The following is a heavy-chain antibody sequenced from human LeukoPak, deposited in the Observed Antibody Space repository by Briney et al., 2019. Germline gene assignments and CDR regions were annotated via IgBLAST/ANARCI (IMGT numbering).Heavy chain of an antibody. J-gene: IGHJ4*02. V-gene: IGHV4-38-2*02. D-gene: IGHD6-19*01. CDR2: IYHSGNT. CDR1: GYSISTSYY. CDR3: ARAIVPQYSAGWYYFDY. Sequence: PSETLSLTCTVSGYSISTSYYWGWIRQPPGKGLEWIGSIYHSGNTYYNPSLKSRVTISVDTSKNQFSLKLNSVTAADTAVYYCARAIVPQYSAGWYYFDYWGQGTLVTVSS.